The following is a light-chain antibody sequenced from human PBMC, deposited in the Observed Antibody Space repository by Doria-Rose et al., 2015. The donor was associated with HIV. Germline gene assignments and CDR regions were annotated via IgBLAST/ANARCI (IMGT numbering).Light chain of an antibody. CDR2: DGS. V-gene: IGKV3-20*01. CDR3: HQYGTSWT. Sequence: TQSPGTLSLSPGERATLSCRASQSFSSTYLAWYQQQPGQAPSLLIYDGSTRATGIPDRFSASGSGTDFTLAINRLEPEDFALYYCHQYGTSWTFGQGTKVEI. J-gene: IGKJ1*01. CDR1: QSFSSTY.